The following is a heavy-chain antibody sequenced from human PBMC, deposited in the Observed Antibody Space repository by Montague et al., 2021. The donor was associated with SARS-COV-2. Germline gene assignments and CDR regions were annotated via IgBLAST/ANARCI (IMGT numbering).Heavy chain of an antibody. Sequence: ALVKPTQTLTLTCTFSGFSLSTSGVGVGWIRQPPGKAREWLALIYWNDDKRYSPSLKSRLTITKDTSKNQVVLTMTNMDPVDTATYYCAHAVAGTYYYYMDVWGKGTTVTVSS. D-gene: IGHD6-19*01. CDR3: AHAVAGTYYYYMDV. J-gene: IGHJ6*03. V-gene: IGHV2-5*01. CDR1: GFSLSTSGVG. CDR2: IYWNDDK.